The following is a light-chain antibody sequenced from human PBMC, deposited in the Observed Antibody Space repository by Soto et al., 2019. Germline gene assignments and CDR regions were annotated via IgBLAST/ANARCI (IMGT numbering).Light chain of an antibody. V-gene: IGKV1-5*03. J-gene: IGKJ1*01. CDR1: QSISSW. CDR2: KAS. Sequence: DIQMTQSPSTLSASVGDRVTITCRASQSISSWLAWYQQKPGKAPKLLIYKASSLESGVPSRFSGSGSGTEFTLTISSLQPDDFATYYCQQYNSYLWTFVQGTKVKIK. CDR3: QQYNSYLWT.